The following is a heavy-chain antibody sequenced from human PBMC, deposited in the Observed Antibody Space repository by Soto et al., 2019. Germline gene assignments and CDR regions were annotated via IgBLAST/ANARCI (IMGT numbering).Heavy chain of an antibody. Sequence: QVHLVESVGGLVKPGGSLRLSCAASGFTFSDYYMTWIRQAPGKGLEWISYIRTSGSNIYYADSVKGRFTISRDNAKKSLYLQMNSLRAEDTAVYYCVRSVADNYYFYGMDVWGQGTTVTVSS. CDR1: GFTFSDYY. CDR2: IRTSGSNI. J-gene: IGHJ6*02. V-gene: IGHV3-11*01. CDR3: VRSVADNYYFYGMDV. D-gene: IGHD6-19*01.